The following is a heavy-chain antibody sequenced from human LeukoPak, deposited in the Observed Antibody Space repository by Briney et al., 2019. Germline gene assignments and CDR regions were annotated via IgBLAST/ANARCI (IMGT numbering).Heavy chain of an antibody. CDR1: GGSISSYY. CDR3: ARVLGDFWSGYYTSHYYYGMDV. D-gene: IGHD3-3*01. J-gene: IGHJ6*02. CDR2: IYYSGST. Sequence: SETLSLTCTVSGGSISSYYWSWIRQPPGKGLEWIGYIYYSGSTNYNPSLKSRVTISVDTSKNQFSLKLSSVTAADTAVYYCARVLGDFWSGYYTSHYYYGMDVWGQGTTVTVSS. V-gene: IGHV4-59*01.